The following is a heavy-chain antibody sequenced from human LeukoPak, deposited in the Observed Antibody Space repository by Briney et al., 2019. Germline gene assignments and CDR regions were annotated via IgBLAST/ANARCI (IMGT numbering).Heavy chain of an antibody. D-gene: IGHD3-10*01. CDR1: GGSISSYY. Sequence: SETLSLTCTVSGGSISSYYWSWIRQPPGKGLEWIGYIYYSGSTNYNPSLKSRVTISVDPSKNQFSLKLSSVTAADTAVYYCARDKGSYYYGSGSYLWFDPWGQGTPVTVSS. CDR2: IYYSGST. J-gene: IGHJ5*02. CDR3: ARDKGSYYYGSGSYLWFDP. V-gene: IGHV4-59*01.